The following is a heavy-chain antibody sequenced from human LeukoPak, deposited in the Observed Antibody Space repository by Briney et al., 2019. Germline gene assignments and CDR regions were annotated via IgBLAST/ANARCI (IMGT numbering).Heavy chain of an antibody. CDR2: ISGSGGST. CDR3: APQTISSDPWVY. CDR1: GFTFSTYG. V-gene: IGHV3-23*01. Sequence: GGSLRLSCAASGFTFSTYGMHWVRQAPGKGLEWVSAISGSGGSTYYADSVKGRSTISRDNSKNTLYLQMNSLRAEDTAVYYCAPQTISSDPWVYWGQGTLVTVSS. D-gene: IGHD3-10*01. J-gene: IGHJ4*02.